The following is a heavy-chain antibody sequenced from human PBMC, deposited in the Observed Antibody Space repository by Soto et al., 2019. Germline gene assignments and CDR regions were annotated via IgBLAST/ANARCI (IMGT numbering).Heavy chain of an antibody. CDR3: ARDKAQDGLDAFDI. V-gene: IGHV4-31*03. Sequence: SETLSLTCTVSGGSISSGGYYWSWIRQHPGKGLEWIGYIYYSGSTYYNPSLKSRVTISVDTSKNQFSLKLSSVTAADTGVYYCARDKAQDGLDAFDIWGQGTMVTVSS. D-gene: IGHD3-16*01. J-gene: IGHJ3*02. CDR2: IYYSGST. CDR1: GGSISSGGYY.